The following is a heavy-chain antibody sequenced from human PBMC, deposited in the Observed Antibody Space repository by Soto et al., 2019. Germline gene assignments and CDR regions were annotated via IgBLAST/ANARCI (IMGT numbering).Heavy chain of an antibody. Sequence: GGSLRLSCAASGFTFSSYGMHWVRQASGKGLEWVAVIWYDGSNKYYADSVKGRFTISRDNSKNTLYLQMNSLRAEDTAVYYCARGIAVAPSRRNEYFQHWGQGTLVTVSS. CDR3: ARGIAVAPSRRNEYFQH. CDR2: IWYDGSNK. J-gene: IGHJ1*01. D-gene: IGHD6-19*01. V-gene: IGHV3-33*01. CDR1: GFTFSSYG.